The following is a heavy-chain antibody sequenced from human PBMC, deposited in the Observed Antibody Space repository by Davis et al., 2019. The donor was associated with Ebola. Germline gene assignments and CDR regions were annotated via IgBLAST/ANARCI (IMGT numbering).Heavy chain of an antibody. CDR3: ARGWFRSGMDV. J-gene: IGHJ6*02. CDR2: TYYSSKWYN. Sequence: HSQTLSLTCAISGDSVSSGITGWNWIRQSPSRGLEWLGRTYYSSKWYNDYAVSVKSRITINPDTSKNQFSLQLNSVTPEDTALYYCARGWFRSGMDVWGQGTTITVSS. V-gene: IGHV6-1*01. D-gene: IGHD6-19*01. CDR1: GDSVSSGITG.